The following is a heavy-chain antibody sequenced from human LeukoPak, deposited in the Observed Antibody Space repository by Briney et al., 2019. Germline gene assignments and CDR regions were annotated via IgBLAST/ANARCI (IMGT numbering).Heavy chain of an antibody. CDR2: ISYDRSNK. D-gene: IGHD6-25*01. Sequence: PGRSLRLSCAASGFTFSTYAIHWVRQAPGKGLEWVAIISYDRSNKFYSDSVTGRFTISRDNSKNTVSLQMNSLRGEDTALYYCAREIAAAAGTPDFWGQGTLVTVSS. CDR1: GFTFSTYA. V-gene: IGHV3-30-3*01. CDR3: AREIAAAAGTPDF. J-gene: IGHJ4*02.